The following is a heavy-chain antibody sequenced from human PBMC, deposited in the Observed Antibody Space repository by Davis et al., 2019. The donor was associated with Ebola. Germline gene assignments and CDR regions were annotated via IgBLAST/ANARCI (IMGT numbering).Heavy chain of an antibody. V-gene: IGHV4-61*08. CDR3: ARGQTYYDFWSGFGGGWFDP. D-gene: IGHD3-3*01. CDR2: INHSGST. CDR1: GGSISSGGYY. Sequence: MPSETLSLTCTVSGGSISSGGYYWSWIRQPPGKGLEWIGEINHSGSTNYNPSLKSRVTISVDTSKNQFSLKLSSVTAADTAVYYCARGQTYYDFWSGFGGGWFDPWGQGTLVTVSS. J-gene: IGHJ5*02.